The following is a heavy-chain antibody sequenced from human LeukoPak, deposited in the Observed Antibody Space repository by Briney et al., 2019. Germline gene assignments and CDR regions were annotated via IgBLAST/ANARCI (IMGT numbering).Heavy chain of an antibody. CDR1: GGTFSSYA. Sequence: SVKVSCKASGGTFSSYAISWVRQAPGQGLEWMGGIIPIFGTANSAQKFQGRVTITTDESTSTAYMELSSLRSEDTAVYYCARGSGGFGELLRGNWFDPWGQGTLVTVSS. CDR2: IIPIFGTA. CDR3: ARGSGGFGELLRGNWFDP. J-gene: IGHJ5*02. V-gene: IGHV1-69*05. D-gene: IGHD3-10*01.